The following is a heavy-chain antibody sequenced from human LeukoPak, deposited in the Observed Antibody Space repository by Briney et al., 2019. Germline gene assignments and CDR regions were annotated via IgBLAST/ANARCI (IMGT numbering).Heavy chain of an antibody. CDR3: ARDRGIFGVAPGYMDV. V-gene: IGHV1-69*05. CDR1: GGTFSSYA. J-gene: IGHJ6*03. Sequence: SVKVSCKASGGTFSSYAISWVRQAPGQGLEWMGGIIPIFGTANYAQKFQGRVTITTDESTSTAYMELSSLRSEDTAVYYCARDRGIFGVAPGYMDVWGKGTTVTVSS. CDR2: IIPIFGTA. D-gene: IGHD3-3*01.